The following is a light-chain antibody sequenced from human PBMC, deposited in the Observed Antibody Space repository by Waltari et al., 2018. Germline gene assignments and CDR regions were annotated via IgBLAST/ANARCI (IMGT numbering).Light chain of an antibody. CDR1: QGIRNY. CDR2: DAS. J-gene: IGKJ5*01. Sequence: DIQMTQSPSSLSASVGDRVTITCRASQGIRNYLAWSQQKPGKAPKSLIYDASSLQSGVSSKFSGSGFGTDFTLTITSLQPEDFATYYCQQYHSFPITFGQGTRLEIK. V-gene: IGKV1-16*02. CDR3: QQYHSFPIT.